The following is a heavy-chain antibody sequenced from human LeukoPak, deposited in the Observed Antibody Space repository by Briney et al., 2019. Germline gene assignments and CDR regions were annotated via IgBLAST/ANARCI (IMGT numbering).Heavy chain of an antibody. Sequence: SVKVSCKASGGTFSSYAISWVRQAPGQGLEWMGGIIPIFGTANYAQKFQGRVTMTTDTSTSTAYMELRSLKSDDTAVYYCARDLYETSGYYFGVLDYWGQGTLVTVSS. D-gene: IGHD3-22*01. V-gene: IGHV1-69*05. CDR1: GGTFSSYA. CDR3: ARDLYETSGYYFGVLDY. J-gene: IGHJ4*02. CDR2: IIPIFGTA.